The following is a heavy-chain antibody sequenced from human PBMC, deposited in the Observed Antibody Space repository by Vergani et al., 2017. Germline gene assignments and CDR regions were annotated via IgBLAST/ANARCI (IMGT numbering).Heavy chain of an antibody. Sequence: QVQLQQWGGGLLKPSETLSLTCVVHGGSFTSYHWTWIRQSPGERLEWVGDIDHTGRPDYNPSLKSRLTMSVDKSRNQFSLTLNSVTATDTAIYFCARVNTETNGHLYYYYYMDVWGQGTAVTVS. D-gene: IGHD4-11*01. V-gene: IGHV4-34*01. CDR3: ARVNTETNGHLYYYYYMDV. CDR1: GGSFTSYH. CDR2: IDHTGRP. J-gene: IGHJ6*03.